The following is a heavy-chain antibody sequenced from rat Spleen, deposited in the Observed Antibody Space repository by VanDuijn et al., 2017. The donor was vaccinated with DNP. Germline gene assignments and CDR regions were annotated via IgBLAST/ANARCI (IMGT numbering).Heavy chain of an antibody. CDR1: GYSITSNY. J-gene: IGHJ2*01. D-gene: IGHD1-4*01. Sequence: EVQLQESGPGLVKPSQSLSLTCSVTGYSITSNYWGWIRKFPGNKMEWMGYISYSGSIRYNPSLTSRVSITRDTSKNQFFLQLNSVTTEDTATYYCARYRGGAHYFDYWGQGVMVTVSS. CDR2: ISYSGSI. V-gene: IGHV3-1*01. CDR3: ARYRGGAHYFDY.